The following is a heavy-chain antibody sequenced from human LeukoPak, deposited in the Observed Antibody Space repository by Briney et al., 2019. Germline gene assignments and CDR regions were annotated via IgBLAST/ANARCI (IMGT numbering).Heavy chain of an antibody. CDR1: GGSISSGSYY. CDR2: IYTSGST. J-gene: IGHJ3*01. Sequence: SETLSLTCTVSGGSISSGSYYWSWIRQPAGKGLEWIGRIYTSGSTNYNPSLKSRVTLSVDTSKNQFSLKLSSVTAADTAVYYCARAPGGAAVSNWGQGTMVTVSS. D-gene: IGHD2-15*01. V-gene: IGHV4-61*02. CDR3: ARAPGGAAVSN.